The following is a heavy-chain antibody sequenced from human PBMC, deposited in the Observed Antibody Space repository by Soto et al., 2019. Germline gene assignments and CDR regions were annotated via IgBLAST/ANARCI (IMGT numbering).Heavy chain of an antibody. Sequence: PGESLKISCKGSGYSFTSYWIGWVRQMPGKGLEWMGIIYPGNSDTRYSPSFQGQVTISADKSISTAYLQWSSLKASDTAMYYCARTYYYDSSGYYYSPFDPWGQGTLVTVSS. CDR2: IYPGNSDT. J-gene: IGHJ5*02. V-gene: IGHV5-51*01. CDR1: GYSFTSYW. CDR3: ARTYYYDSSGYYYSPFDP. D-gene: IGHD3-22*01.